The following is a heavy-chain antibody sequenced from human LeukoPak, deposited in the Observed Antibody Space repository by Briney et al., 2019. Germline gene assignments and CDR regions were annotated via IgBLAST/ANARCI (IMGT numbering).Heavy chain of an antibody. D-gene: IGHD2-2*01. CDR1: GYTFTNYV. CDR2: INTGNGNT. V-gene: IGHV1-3*04. Sequence: GASVKVSCKASGYTFTNYVIYWVRQAPGQRLEWMGWINTGNGNTKYSKRFRGRVTVTRDTSATTAYMELSSLRSEDTAVYYCARALSSTSLVGMDVWGKGTMVTVSS. J-gene: IGHJ6*04. CDR3: ARALSSTSLVGMDV.